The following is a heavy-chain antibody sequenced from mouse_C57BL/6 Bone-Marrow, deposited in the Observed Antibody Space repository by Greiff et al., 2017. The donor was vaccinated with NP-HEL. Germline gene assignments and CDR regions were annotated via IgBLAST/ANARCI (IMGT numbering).Heavy chain of an antibody. CDR3: ARGGTYYSNYLDY. D-gene: IGHD2-12*01. Sequence: QVQLQQSGAELVKPGASVKISCKASGYAFSSYWMNWVKQRPGKGLEWIGQIYPGDGDTNYNGKFKGKATLTADKSSSTAYMQLSSLTSEDSAVYFCARGGTYYSNYLDYWGQGTTLTVSS. CDR2: IYPGDGDT. J-gene: IGHJ2*01. V-gene: IGHV1-80*01. CDR1: GYAFSSYW.